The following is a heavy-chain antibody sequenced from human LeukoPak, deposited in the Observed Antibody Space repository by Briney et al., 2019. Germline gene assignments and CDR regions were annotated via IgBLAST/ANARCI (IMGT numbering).Heavy chain of an antibody. V-gene: IGHV4-61*02. D-gene: IGHD6-6*01. Sequence: PSETLSLTCTVSGGSISSSSYYWTWIRQPAGKGLEWIGRIYISGSTNYNPSLKSRVTISVDTSKNQFSLKLSSVTAADTAVYYCARDSLEYSSSLDVWGKGTTVTVSS. J-gene: IGHJ6*04. CDR1: GGSISSSSYY. CDR2: IYISGST. CDR3: ARDSLEYSSSLDV.